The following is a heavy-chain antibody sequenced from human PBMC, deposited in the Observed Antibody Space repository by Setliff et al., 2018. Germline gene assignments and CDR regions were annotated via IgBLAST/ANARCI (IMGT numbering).Heavy chain of an antibody. J-gene: IGHJ1*01. CDR3: AKIGRGGTLDQFFQD. V-gene: IGHV3-48*04. CDR1: GFTFFSYT. CDR2: ISTSSGTR. D-gene: IGHD1-26*01. Sequence: GGSLRLSCTTSGFTFFSYTMTWVRQAPGKGLEWISYISTSSGTRYYADSVKGRFTISRDNAKNTLYLQMNSLRAEDTAVYYCAKIGRGGTLDQFFQDWGHGTLVTVSS.